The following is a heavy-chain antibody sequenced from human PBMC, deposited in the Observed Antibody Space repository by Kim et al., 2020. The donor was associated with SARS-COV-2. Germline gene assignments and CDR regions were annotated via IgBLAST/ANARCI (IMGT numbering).Heavy chain of an antibody. V-gene: IGHV4-31*01. J-gene: IGHJ5*02. CDR1: GGSISSGGYY. CDR2: IYYSGST. Sequence: SETLSLTCTVSGGSISSGGYYWSWLRQHPGKGLEWIGYIYYSGSTYYNPSLKCQVTISVDTSKNQFSLKLSSVTAADTAVYYCASLPNDYGDYDRRFDPWGQGTLVTVSP. CDR3: ASLPNDYGDYDRRFDP. D-gene: IGHD4-17*01.